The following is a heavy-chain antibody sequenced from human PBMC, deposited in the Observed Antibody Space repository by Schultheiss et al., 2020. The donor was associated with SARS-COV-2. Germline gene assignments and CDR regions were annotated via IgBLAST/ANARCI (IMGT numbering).Heavy chain of an antibody. V-gene: IGHV4-34*01. D-gene: IGHD4-17*01. CDR2: INHSVST. Sequence: SETLSLTCAVYGGSFSGYYWSWIRQPPGKGLEWIGEINHSVSTNYKPCLKSRVTISVDTSKNQFSLKVKSVTAADTAVYYCASSDYGDYPGRDYWGQGTLVTVFS. CDR1: GGSFSGYY. CDR3: ASSDYGDYPGRDY. J-gene: IGHJ4*02.